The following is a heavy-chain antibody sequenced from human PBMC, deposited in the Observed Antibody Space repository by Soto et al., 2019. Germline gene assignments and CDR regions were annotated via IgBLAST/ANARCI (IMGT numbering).Heavy chain of an antibody. CDR2: IKQDGSEK. V-gene: IGHV3-7*01. D-gene: IGHD2-2*01. CDR3: ARDPHPIVVVPAAAYYYGSGTMVEDY. Sequence: GGSLRLSCAASGFTFSSYWMSWVRQAPGKGLEWVANIKQDGSEKYYVDSVKGRFTISRDNAKNSLYLQMNSLRAEDTAVYYCARDPHPIVVVPAAAYYYGSGTMVEDYWGQGTLVTVS. J-gene: IGHJ4*02. CDR1: GFTFSSYW.